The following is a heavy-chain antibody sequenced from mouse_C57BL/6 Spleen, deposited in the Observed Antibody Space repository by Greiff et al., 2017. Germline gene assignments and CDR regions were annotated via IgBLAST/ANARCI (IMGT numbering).Heavy chain of an antibody. V-gene: IGHV1-82*01. CDR3: AREGPGYAMDY. J-gene: IGHJ4*01. D-gene: IGHD3-3*01. CDR1: GYAFSSSW. CDR2: IYPGDGDT. Sequence: VQLQQSGPELVKPGASVKISCKASGYAFSSSWMNWVKQRPGKGLEWIGRIYPGDGDTNYNGKFKGKATLTADKSSSTAYMQLSSLTSEDSAVYFCAREGPGYAMDYWGQGTSVTVSS.